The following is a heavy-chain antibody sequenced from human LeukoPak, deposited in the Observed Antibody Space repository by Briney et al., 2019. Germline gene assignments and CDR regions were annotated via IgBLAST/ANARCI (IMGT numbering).Heavy chain of an antibody. Sequence: SETLSLTCAVYGGSFSGYYWSWIRQPPGKGLEWIGYIYYSGSTNYNPSLKSRVTISVDTSKNQFSLKLSSVTAADTAVYYCASFTYDFWSGYHDYWGQGTLVTVSS. D-gene: IGHD3-3*01. CDR2: IYYSGST. J-gene: IGHJ4*02. CDR1: GGSFSGYY. CDR3: ASFTYDFWSGYHDY. V-gene: IGHV4-59*01.